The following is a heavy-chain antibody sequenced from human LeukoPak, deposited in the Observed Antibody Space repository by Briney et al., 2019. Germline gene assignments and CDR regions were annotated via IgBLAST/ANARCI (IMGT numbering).Heavy chain of an antibody. V-gene: IGHV3-7*05. CDR3: VRDQGAFDM. Sequence: GGSLRLSCAGSGITLSRYWMSWVRQAPGKGLEWVANIEQDASEKYFVDSLRGRFTISRDNAKNSLFLQMNSLRAEDTAVYYCVRDQGAFDMWGHGTMVTVSS. CDR1: GITLSRYW. J-gene: IGHJ3*02. CDR2: IEQDASEK.